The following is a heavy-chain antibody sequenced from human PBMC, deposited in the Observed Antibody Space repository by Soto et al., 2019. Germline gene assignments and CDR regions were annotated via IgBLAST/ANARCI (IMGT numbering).Heavy chain of an antibody. J-gene: IGHJ4*02. V-gene: IGHV3-53*01. D-gene: IGHD3-10*02. CDR2: IYSGGST. Sequence: GGSLRLSCAASGFTVSNSYMSWVRQTPGKGLEWVSIIYSGGSTYYADSVKGRFTISRDNSKNTRSLHMNSLTAEETAKYYCAKSRPSVEKTGDYVQNWGQGTLVTVSS. CDR1: GFTVSNSY. CDR3: AKSRPSVEKTGDYVQN.